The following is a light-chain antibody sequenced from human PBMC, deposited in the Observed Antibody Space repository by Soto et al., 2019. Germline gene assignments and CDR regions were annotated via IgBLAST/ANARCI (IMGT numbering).Light chain of an antibody. CDR1: QNILYSSNNKNY. J-gene: IGKJ2*01. CDR3: QQYYSTPYT. V-gene: IGKV4-1*01. CDR2: WAS. Sequence: DIVMTQSPDSLVVSLGERATINCKSSQNILYSSNNKNYLAWYQQKPGQPPKLLIYWASTRESGVPYRFSGSGSGTDFSLTISSLQAEDVAVYYCQQYYSTPYTFGQGTKLEIK.